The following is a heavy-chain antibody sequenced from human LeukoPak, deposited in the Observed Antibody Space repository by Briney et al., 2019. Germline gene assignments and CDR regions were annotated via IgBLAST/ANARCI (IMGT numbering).Heavy chain of an antibody. CDR2: VSVEGTGR. CDR1: GFTFSSYT. J-gene: IGHJ4*02. Sequence: PGGSLRLSCAASGFTFSSYTFYWFRQAPGKRLEWVASVSVEGTGRYFPGSVEGRFTISRDDSKNTVSLQMSNVRAEDTAVYFCATVTKVDFDYWGQGTLVTVSS. D-gene: IGHD4-11*01. CDR3: ATVTKVDFDY. V-gene: IGHV3-30*04.